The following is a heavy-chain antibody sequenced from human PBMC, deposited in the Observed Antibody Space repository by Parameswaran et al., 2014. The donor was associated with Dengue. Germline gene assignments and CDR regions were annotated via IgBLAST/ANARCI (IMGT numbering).Heavy chain of an antibody. CDR2: INHSGST. J-gene: IGHJ4*02. V-gene: IGHV4-34*01. CDR3: ARGANRDGHSGYDRPTSYYFDY. Sequence: ASETLSLTCAVYGGSFSGYYWSWIRQPPGKGLEWIGEINHSGSTNYNPSLKSRVTISVDTSKNQFSLKLSSVTAADTAVYYCARGANRDGHSGYDRPTSYYFDYWGQGTLVTVSS. D-gene: IGHD5-12*01. CDR1: GGSFSGYY.